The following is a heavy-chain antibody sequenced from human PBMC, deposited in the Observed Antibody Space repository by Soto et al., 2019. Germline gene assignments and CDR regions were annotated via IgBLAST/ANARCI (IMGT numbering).Heavy chain of an antibody. D-gene: IGHD3-22*01. J-gene: IGHJ4*02. CDR3: ARGLIYDSSGYYFDY. CDR2: INPNSGGT. Sequence: GASVKVSCKASGYTFTSYDMHWVRQAPGQGLEWMGWINPNSGGTNYAQKFQGWVTMTRDTSISTAYMELSSLRSEDTAVYYCARGLIYDSSGYYFDYWGQGTLVTVSS. CDR1: GYTFTSYD. V-gene: IGHV1-2*04.